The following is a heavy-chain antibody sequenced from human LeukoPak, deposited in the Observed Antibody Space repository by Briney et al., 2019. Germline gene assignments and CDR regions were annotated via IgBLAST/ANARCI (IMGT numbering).Heavy chain of an antibody. CDR3: AGGGTVAGYRSPLKSHFDS. J-gene: IGHJ4*02. CDR2: ITHSGST. D-gene: IGHD6-19*01. CDR1: DGSFSAYY. V-gene: IGHV4-34*01. Sequence: WGTLSLTCGVYDGSFSAYYWTWIRQPPGKGLEWIGEITHSGSTEYNPSLESRVTMSVDTSKNQFSLKLTSLTAADTAVYYCAGGGTVAGYRSPLKSHFDSWGQGTLVTVSS.